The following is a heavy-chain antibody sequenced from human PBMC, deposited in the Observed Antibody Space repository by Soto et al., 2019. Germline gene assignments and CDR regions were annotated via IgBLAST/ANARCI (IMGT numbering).Heavy chain of an antibody. CDR2: IKQDGSEK. V-gene: IGHV3-7*01. CDR3: ARELAYYDFWSAQTGGWFDP. Sequence: GGSLRLSCAASGFTFSSYWMSWVRQAPGKGLEWVANIKQDGSEKYYVDSVKGRFTISRDNAKNSLYLQMNSLRAEDTAVYYCARELAYYDFWSAQTGGWFDPWGQGTLVTVSS. D-gene: IGHD3-3*01. CDR1: GFTFSSYW. J-gene: IGHJ5*02.